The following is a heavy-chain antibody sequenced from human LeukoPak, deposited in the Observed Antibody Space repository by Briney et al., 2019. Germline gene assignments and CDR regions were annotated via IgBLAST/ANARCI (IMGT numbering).Heavy chain of an antibody. V-gene: IGHV3-30-3*01. D-gene: IGHD1-26*01. J-gene: IGHJ4*02. CDR1: GFTFSSYA. CDR3: AIGDYSGSYLDDY. Sequence: GGSLRLSCAAAGFTFSSYAMHWVRQAPGKGLEWVAVISYDGSNKYYADSVKGRFTISRDNSKNPLYLQMNSLRAEDTAVYYCAIGDYSGSYLDDYWGQGTLVTVSS. CDR2: ISYDGSNK.